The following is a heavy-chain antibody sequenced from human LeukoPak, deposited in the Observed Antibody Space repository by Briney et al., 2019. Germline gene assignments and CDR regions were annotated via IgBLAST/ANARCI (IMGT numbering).Heavy chain of an antibody. CDR1: GGSISSYY. V-gene: IGHV4-4*07. Sequence: PSETLSLTCTVSGGSISSYYWSWLRQPAGKGLEWIGRIYTSGGTNYNPSLQSRVTMPVDTSKTQFSLKLSSVTAADPAVYYCARDRRVLRFLEWLMNGFDPWGQGTLVTVSS. D-gene: IGHD3-3*01. J-gene: IGHJ5*02. CDR2: IYTSGGT. CDR3: ARDRRVLRFLEWLMNGFDP.